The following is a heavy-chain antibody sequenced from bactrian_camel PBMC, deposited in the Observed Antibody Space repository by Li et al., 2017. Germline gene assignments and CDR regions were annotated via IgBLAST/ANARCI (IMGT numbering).Heavy chain of an antibody. J-gene: IGHJ4*01. Sequence: VQLVESGGGSVQAGGSLRLSCATSGFNYGSNCMGWFRQAPGKEREGVATITVGGSTDYADSVRGRFTISKDDVKNTIHLQMDNLKAEDTAMYTCAAKWAGYGCMTASFNDDIASRGQGTQVTVS. CDR1: GFNYGSNC. CDR2: ITVGGST. V-gene: IGHV3S53*01. CDR3: AAKWAGYGCMTASFNDDIAS. D-gene: IGHD3*01.